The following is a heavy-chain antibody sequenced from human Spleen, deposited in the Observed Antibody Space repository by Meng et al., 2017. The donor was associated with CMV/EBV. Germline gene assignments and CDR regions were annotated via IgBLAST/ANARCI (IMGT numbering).Heavy chain of an antibody. CDR2: ISYDGSNK. CDR1: GFTFSSYA. CDR3: ARGHYYYGMDV. V-gene: IGHV3-30*14. J-gene: IGHJ6*02. Sequence: GGSLRLSCAASGFTFSSYAMHWVRQAPDKGLEWVAVISYDGSNKYYADSVKGRFTISRDNSKNTLYLQMNSLRAEDTAVYYCARGHYYYGMDVWGQGTTVTVSS.